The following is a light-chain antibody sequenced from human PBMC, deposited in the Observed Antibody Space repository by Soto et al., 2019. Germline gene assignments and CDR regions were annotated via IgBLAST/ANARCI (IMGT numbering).Light chain of an antibody. V-gene: IGKV3-15*01. Sequence: EIVMTQSPATLSVSPGERATLSCRASQSVNSNLAWYQQKPGQAPRLLIYGASTRATGVPARFSGSGSGTEFTLTINSLQPDDFATYYCQQYSSWWTFGQGTKVEIK. CDR3: QQYSSWWT. CDR1: QSVNSN. J-gene: IGKJ1*01. CDR2: GAS.